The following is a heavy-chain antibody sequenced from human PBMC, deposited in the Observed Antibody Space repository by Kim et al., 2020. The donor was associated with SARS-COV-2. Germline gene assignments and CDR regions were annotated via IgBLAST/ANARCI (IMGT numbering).Heavy chain of an antibody. D-gene: IGHD3-10*01. V-gene: IGHV3-21*01. CDR2: ISSSSSYI. CDR3: ARNGVVRGVFNWFDP. CDR1: VFTFSSYS. Sequence: GGSLRLSCAASVFTFSSYSMNWVRQAPGKGLEWVSSISSSSSYIYYADSVKGRFTISRDNAKNSLYLQMNSLRAEDTAVYYCARNGVVRGVFNWFDPWGQGTLVTVSS. J-gene: IGHJ5*02.